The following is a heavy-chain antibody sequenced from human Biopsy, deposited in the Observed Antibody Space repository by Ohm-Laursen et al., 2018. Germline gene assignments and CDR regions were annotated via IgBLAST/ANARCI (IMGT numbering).Heavy chain of an antibody. CDR1: GGTFINYA. CDR3: ARDRMTDVFGGPTRTDVFDS. CDR2: VHPNSGAT. Sequence: ASVKVSCKASGGTFINYAISWVRQSPGQGPEWMGWVHPNSGATNSAEKFRGRVTLTRDTSIGAVYIELRRLKSDDAAVYYCARDRMTDVFGGPTRTDVFDSWGQGTPVTVSS. V-gene: IGHV1-2*02. D-gene: IGHD3-10*01. J-gene: IGHJ4*02.